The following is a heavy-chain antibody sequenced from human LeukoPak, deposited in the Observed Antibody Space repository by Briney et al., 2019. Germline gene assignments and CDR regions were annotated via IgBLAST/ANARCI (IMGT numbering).Heavy chain of an antibody. D-gene: IGHD2-21*02. J-gene: IGHJ4*02. V-gene: IGHV1-24*01. CDR2: FDPENDER. Sequence: ASVKVSCKVSGHPLSELPMYWVRQAPGKGLEWMGGFDPENDERLYAQKFRGRLTMTEDTSTDTAYMELSSLRSEDTAVYYCATEVTSILPDYWGQGTLVTVSS. CDR3: ATEVTSILPDY. CDR1: GHPLSELP.